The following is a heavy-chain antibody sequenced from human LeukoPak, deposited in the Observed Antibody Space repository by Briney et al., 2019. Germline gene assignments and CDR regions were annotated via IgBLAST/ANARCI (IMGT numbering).Heavy chain of an antibody. Sequence: SETLSLSCTVSGGSISSYYWSWIRQAPGKGLEWIGYIYYSGSTNYNPSLKSRVTISVDTSKNQFSLKLSSVTAADTAVYYCARDRYSSGWFYFDILGQGTMVTVSS. CDR3: ARDRYSSGWFYFDI. J-gene: IGHJ3*02. CDR1: GGSISSYY. CDR2: IYYSGST. D-gene: IGHD6-19*01. V-gene: IGHV4-59*01.